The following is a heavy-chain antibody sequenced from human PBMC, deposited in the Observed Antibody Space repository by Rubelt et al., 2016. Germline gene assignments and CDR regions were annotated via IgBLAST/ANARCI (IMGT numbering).Heavy chain of an antibody. CDR1: GFTLSTYS. CDR3: DSWHYGNSVY. D-gene: IGHD4-23*01. J-gene: IGHJ4*02. CDR2: ISYRSGII. V-gene: IGHV3-48*01. Sequence: EVQLVESGGGLVQPGGSLRLSCAASGFTLSTYSMNWVRQAPGKGLEWVSYISYRSGIIQYADSVMGRFTISRDNAKNTLYLEMNSLRAEDTAVYYCDSWHYGNSVYWGQGTLVTVSS.